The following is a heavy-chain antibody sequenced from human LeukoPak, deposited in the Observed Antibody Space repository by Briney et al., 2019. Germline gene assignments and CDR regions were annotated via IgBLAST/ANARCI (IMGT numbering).Heavy chain of an antibody. CDR3: ATGIADSWWQAFDI. D-gene: IGHD6-13*01. J-gene: IGHJ3*02. CDR1: GYTLTELS. Sequence: ASVKVSCKVSGYTLTELSMHWVRQAPGKGLEWMGGFDPEDGETIYAQKFQGRVTMTEDTSTDTAYMKLSSLRSEDTAVYYCATGIADSWWQAFDIWGQGTMVTVSS. V-gene: IGHV1-24*01. CDR2: FDPEDGET.